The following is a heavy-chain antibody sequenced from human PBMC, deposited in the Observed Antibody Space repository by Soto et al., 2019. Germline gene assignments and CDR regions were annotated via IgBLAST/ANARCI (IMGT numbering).Heavy chain of an antibody. CDR1: GFTFRTSA. V-gene: IGHV3-30*04. J-gene: IGHJ6*02. CDR3: ARDLGCSGGNCQSYYGMDV. CDR2: MSYDGKSQ. D-gene: IGHD2-15*01. Sequence: QVLLVESGGGVVQPGRSLRLSCEASGFTFRTSAIHWVRQAPGKGLEWVALMSYDGKSQYYSDSVKGRFTISRDNSXSXLXXQLNSLRPDDTALYYCARDLGCSGGNCQSYYGMDVWGQGTSVTVSS.